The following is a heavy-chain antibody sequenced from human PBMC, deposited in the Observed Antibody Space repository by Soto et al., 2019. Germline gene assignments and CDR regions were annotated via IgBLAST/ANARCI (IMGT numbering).Heavy chain of an antibody. CDR1: GFTFSSYG. Sequence: GGSLRLSCAASGFTFSSYGMHWVRQAPGKGLEWVAVISYDGSNKYYADSVKGRFTISRDNSKNTLYLQMNSLRAEDTAVYYCARERYSGPLDAFDIWGQGTMVTVSS. CDR3: ARERYSGPLDAFDI. D-gene: IGHD5-12*01. J-gene: IGHJ3*02. CDR2: ISYDGSNK. V-gene: IGHV3-33*08.